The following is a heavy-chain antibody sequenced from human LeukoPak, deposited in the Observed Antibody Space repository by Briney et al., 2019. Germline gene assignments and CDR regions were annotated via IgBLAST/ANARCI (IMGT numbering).Heavy chain of an antibody. CDR1: GVSMSAYQ. Sequence: SETLSLTCTVSGVSMSAYQWSWVRQSPEKGLEWIGCINTRGETSYNPSLKSRVTTSVDTSKSQFSLRLTSVTAADTAVYYCATSNDAKIAPFDHWGQGAPVTVSS. D-gene: IGHD2-21*01. V-gene: IGHV4-4*09. J-gene: IGHJ4*02. CDR3: ATSNDAKIAPFDH. CDR2: INTRGET.